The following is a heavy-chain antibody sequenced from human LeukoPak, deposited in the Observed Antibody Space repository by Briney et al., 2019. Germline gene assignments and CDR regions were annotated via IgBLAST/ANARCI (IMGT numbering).Heavy chain of an antibody. CDR3: AREVYYDILTGYYKDYYGMDV. D-gene: IGHD3-9*01. V-gene: IGHV1-18*01. Sequence: ASVRVSCKASGYTFTSYGISWVRQAPGQGLEWMGWISAYNGNTNYAQKLQGRVTMTTDTSTSTAYMELRSLRSDDTAVYYCAREVYYDILTGYYKDYYGMDVWGQGTTVTVSS. CDR1: GYTFTSYG. J-gene: IGHJ6*02. CDR2: ISAYNGNT.